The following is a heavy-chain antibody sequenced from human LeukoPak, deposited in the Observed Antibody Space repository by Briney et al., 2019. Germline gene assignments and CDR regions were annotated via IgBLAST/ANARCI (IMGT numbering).Heavy chain of an antibody. V-gene: IGHV3-21*01. CDR3: ARDQVYNWNAVPFDY. CDR2: ISSSSSYI. Sequence: MTGGSLRLSCAASGFTFSSYWMSWARQAPGKGLEWVSSISSSSSYIYYADSVKGRFTISRDNAKNSLYLQMNSLGAEDTAVYYCARDQVYNWNAVPFDYWGQGTLVTVSS. J-gene: IGHJ4*02. D-gene: IGHD1-20*01. CDR1: GFTFSSYW.